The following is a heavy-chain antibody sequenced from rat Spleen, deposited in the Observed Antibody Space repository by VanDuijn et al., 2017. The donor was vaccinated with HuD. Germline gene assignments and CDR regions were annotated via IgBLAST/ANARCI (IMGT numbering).Heavy chain of an antibody. V-gene: IGHV5-25*01. CDR2: ISPSGGTT. CDR1: GFTFSNYY. J-gene: IGHJ4*01. Sequence: EVQLVESGGGLVQPGRSMKLSCTALGFTFSNYYMAWVRQAPTKGLEWVASISPSGGTTYYRDSVKGRFTVSRDNAKSILYLQMNSLRSEDTATYYCARHMANPYYVMDAWGQGASVTVSS. CDR3: ARHMANPYYVMDA. D-gene: IGHD3-4*01.